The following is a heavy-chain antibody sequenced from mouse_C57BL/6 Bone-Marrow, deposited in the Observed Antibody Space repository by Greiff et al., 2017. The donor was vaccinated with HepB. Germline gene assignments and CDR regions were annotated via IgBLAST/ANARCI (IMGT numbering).Heavy chain of an antibody. V-gene: IGHV1-42*01. CDR3: ARRDDGYPDCDFDV. Sequence: VQLQQSGPELVKPGASVKISCKASGYSFTGYYMNWVKQSPEKSLEWIGEINPSTGGTTYNQKFKAKATLTVDKSSSTAYMQLKSLTSEDSAVYYCARRDDGYPDCDFDVWGTGTTVTVSS. D-gene: IGHD2-3*01. J-gene: IGHJ1*03. CDR1: GYSFTGYY. CDR2: INPSTGGT.